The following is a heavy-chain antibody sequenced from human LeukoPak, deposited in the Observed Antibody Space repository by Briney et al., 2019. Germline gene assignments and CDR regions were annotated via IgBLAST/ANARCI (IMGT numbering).Heavy chain of an antibody. D-gene: IGHD4-17*01. Sequence: PGGSLRLSCAASGFTFSIYAMSWVRQAPGKGLGWVSTISGSGDNTYYAESVKGRFTISRDNSKNRLYLKMNSLRAEDTAVYYCAKESTVTPGSVNWFDPWGQGTLVTVSS. J-gene: IGHJ5*02. V-gene: IGHV3-23*01. CDR2: ISGSGDNT. CDR1: GFTFSIYA. CDR3: AKESTVTPGSVNWFDP.